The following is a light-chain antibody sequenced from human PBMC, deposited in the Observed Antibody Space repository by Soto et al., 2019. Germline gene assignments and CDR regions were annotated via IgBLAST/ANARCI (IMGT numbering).Light chain of an antibody. Sequence: EILLTQSPGTLSLSPGERATLSCRASQSVSSSYLAWYQQKPGQAPRLLIYGASSRATGIPDRFSGSGSGTEFTLTISSLESEDFAVYYCQQYGSSQWTFGQGTKVDIK. V-gene: IGKV3-20*01. CDR3: QQYGSSQWT. CDR2: GAS. J-gene: IGKJ1*01. CDR1: QSVSSSY.